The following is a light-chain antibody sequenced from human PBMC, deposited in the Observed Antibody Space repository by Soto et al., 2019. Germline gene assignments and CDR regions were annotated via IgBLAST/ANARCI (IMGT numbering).Light chain of an antibody. CDR3: QQYGNSPRT. CDR1: QSVSNNY. V-gene: IGKV3-20*01. J-gene: IGKJ1*01. Sequence: EIVLTQSPGTLSLSPGERATLSCRASQSVSNNYLAWFQQTPGQAPRLLIYDTSRRATGIPDRFSGSGSGTDFALTISRREPEDSAIYYCQQYGNSPRTFGQGTKVEIK. CDR2: DTS.